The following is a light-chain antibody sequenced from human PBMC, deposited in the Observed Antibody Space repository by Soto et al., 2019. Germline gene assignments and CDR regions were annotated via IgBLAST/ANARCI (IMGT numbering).Light chain of an antibody. Sequence: EIVLTQSPATLSLSPGERATLSCRAGQSVSSNLAWYQQKPGQAPRLLIYDASTRATGVPARFSGSGSGTDFTLTISSLEPEDVAVYYCQKRRNWPPITLGHGTKVDIK. J-gene: IGKJ3*01. CDR2: DAS. V-gene: IGKV3-11*01. CDR3: QKRRNWPPIT. CDR1: QSVSSN.